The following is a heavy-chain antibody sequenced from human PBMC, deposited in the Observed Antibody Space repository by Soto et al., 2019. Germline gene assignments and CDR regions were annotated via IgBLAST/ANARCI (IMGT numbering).Heavy chain of an antibody. D-gene: IGHD3-16*02. V-gene: IGHV1-8*01. CDR3: AREYIWGSYRYFDY. CDR1: AYTFTSYD. CDR2: MNPNSGNT. J-gene: IGHJ4*02. Sequence: ASLRVSCKASAYTFTSYDINRVRRATGQGLEWMGWMNPNSGNTGYAQKFQGRVTMTRNTSISTAYMELSSLRSEDTAVYYCAREYIWGSYRYFDYWGQGTLVTVSS.